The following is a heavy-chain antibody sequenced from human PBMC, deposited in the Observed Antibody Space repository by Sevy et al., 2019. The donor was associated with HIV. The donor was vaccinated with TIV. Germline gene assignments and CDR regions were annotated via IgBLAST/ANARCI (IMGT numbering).Heavy chain of an antibody. D-gene: IGHD2-15*01. V-gene: IGHV1-18*01. CDR2: ISAYNGNT. CDR1: GYTFTSYG. Sequence: ASVKVSCKASGYTFTSYGISWVRQAPGQGLEWMGWISAYNGNTNYAQKLQGRVTMTTDISTSTAYMELKSLRSDDTAVYYCARDEWCSGGSCDGNYYCYGMDVWGQGTTVTVSS. CDR3: ARDEWCSGGSCDGNYYCYGMDV. J-gene: IGHJ6*02.